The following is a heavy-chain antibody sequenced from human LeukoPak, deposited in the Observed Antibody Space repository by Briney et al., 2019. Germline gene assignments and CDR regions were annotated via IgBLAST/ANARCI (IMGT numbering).Heavy chain of an antibody. V-gene: IGHV3-74*01. CDR1: GFTFSNYW. Sequence: GGPLRLSCAASGFTFSNYWIHWVRQAPGKGLVWVSRINSDGSSTNYADSVKGRFTISRDNAKNTLYLQMNSLRAGDTAVYYCGRISSGWYSPFDYWGQGTLVTVSS. J-gene: IGHJ4*02. D-gene: IGHD6-19*01. CDR3: GRISSGWYSPFDY. CDR2: INSDGSST.